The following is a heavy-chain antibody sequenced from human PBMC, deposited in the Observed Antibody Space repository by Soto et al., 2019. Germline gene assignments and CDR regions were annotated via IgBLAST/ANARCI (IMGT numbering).Heavy chain of an antibody. CDR1: GGTFSSYA. D-gene: IGHD1-7*01. J-gene: IGHJ6*02. CDR3: ARGELAPYYYGMDV. Sequence: ASVKVSCKASGGTFSSYAISWVRQAPGQGLEWMGGIIPIFGTANYAQKFQGRVTITADESTSTAYMELSSLRSEDTAVYYCARGELAPYYYGMDVWGQGTTVTVSS. CDR2: IIPIFGTA. V-gene: IGHV1-69*13.